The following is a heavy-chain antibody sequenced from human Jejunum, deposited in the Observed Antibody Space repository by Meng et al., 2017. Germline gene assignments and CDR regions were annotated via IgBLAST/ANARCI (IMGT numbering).Heavy chain of an antibody. CDR1: GYTFTSSS. D-gene: IGHD6-19*01. CDR3: ARGNGWRFDY. CDR2: ININTGNP. Sequence: VPLVQSWSEVKEPGDSVRVTCQAAGYTFTSSSMNWVRHAPGQGLEWMGWININTGNPTYAQGFTGRFVFSLDTSVSTAYLQIDSLKADDTAVYYCARGNGWRFDYWGQGTLVTVSS. J-gene: IGHJ4*02. V-gene: IGHV7-4-1*01.